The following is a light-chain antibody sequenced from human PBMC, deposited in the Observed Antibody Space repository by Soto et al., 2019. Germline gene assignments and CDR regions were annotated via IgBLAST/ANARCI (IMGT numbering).Light chain of an antibody. CDR2: AAS. CDR1: QGISSD. J-gene: IGKJ1*01. V-gene: IGKV1-9*01. CDR3: QQRSNWPPTWT. Sequence: IQLTQSPSSLSASVGDRVTITCRASQGISSDLAWYQEKRGKAPKLLIYAASTLQSGVPSRFSGSGSGTDFTLTISSLEPEDFAVYYCQQRSNWPPTWTFGQGTKVDIK.